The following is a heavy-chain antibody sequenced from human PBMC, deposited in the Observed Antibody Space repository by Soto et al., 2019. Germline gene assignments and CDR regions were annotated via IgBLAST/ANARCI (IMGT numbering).Heavy chain of an antibody. J-gene: IGHJ3*01. D-gene: IGHD1-26*01. Sequence: PGGSLRLSCAVSGFTFSSSEVYWVRQAPGKGLEWISYIHPSGQPIFYADSVKGRFTISRDNANNSLFLQMNSLRAEDTAVYYCARRASRWGQGTMVTVSS. CDR2: IHPSGQPI. V-gene: IGHV3-48*03. CDR1: GFTFSSSE. CDR3: ARRASR.